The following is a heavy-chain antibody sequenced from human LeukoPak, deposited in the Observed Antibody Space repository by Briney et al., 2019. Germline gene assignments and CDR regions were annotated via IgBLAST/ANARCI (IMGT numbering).Heavy chain of an antibody. V-gene: IGHV3-23*01. J-gene: IGHJ4*02. Sequence: TGGSLRLSCAASGFTFSDYVMSCVRQAPGKGPEWVSAISGSGDSTYYSDSVKARFTSSRDNSRNTLYLQIHSLRAEDTAIYYCASSIVRGGYGDYDYWGQGTQVTVSS. CDR1: GFTFSDYV. CDR2: ISGSGDST. CDR3: ASSIVRGGYGDYDY. D-gene: IGHD3-10*01.